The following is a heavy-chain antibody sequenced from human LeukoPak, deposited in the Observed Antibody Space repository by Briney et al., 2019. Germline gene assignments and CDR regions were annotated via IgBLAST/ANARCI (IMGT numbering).Heavy chain of an antibody. CDR1: GGSLSSGRYY. CDR2: IYTSGST. Sequence: SETLSLTCTVSGGSLSSGRYYWSWIRQPAGKGLEWIGRIYTSGSTNYNPSLKSRVAISVDTSKNQFSLKLSSVTAADTAVYYCARVPWVGKLDVWGKGTTVTVSS. D-gene: IGHD1-26*01. J-gene: IGHJ6*04. V-gene: IGHV4-61*02. CDR3: ARVPWVGKLDV.